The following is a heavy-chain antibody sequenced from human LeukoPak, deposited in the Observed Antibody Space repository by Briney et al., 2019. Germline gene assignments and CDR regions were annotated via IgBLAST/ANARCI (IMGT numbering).Heavy chain of an antibody. D-gene: IGHD5-18*01. J-gene: IGHJ4*02. CDR2: INPSGGST. CDR3: ASRSGYSYGYWYFDY. V-gene: IGHV1-46*01. Sequence: ASVKVSCXASGYTFTSYYMHWVRQAPGQGLEWMGIINPSGGSTSYAQKFQGRVTMTRDTSTSTVYMELSSLRSEDTAVYYCASRSGYSYGYWYFDYWGQGTLVTVSS. CDR1: GYTFTSYY.